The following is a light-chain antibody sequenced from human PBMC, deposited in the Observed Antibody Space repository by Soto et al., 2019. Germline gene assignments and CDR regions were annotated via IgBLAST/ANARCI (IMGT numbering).Light chain of an antibody. CDR1: QGISSY. CDR3: QQLNNYPRT. V-gene: IGKV1-9*01. J-gene: IGKJ1*01. CDR2: GAF. Sequence: DILLTQSPSFLSASVGDRVTITCRASQGISSYLAWYQQKPGKAPKLLIYGAFILQSGVPSRFSGSGSGTEFTLTISSLQPEDFATYFCQQLNNYPRTFGQGTKVDIK.